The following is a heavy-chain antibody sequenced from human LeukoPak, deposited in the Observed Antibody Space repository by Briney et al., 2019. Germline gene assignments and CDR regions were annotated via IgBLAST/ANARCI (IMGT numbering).Heavy chain of an antibody. Sequence: ASVKVSCKASGYTFTGYYMHWVRQAPGQGLEWMGRINPNSGGTNYAQKFLGRVTMTRDTSISTAYMELSRLRSDDTAVYYCARGPRGIFGVVIRYYFDYWGQGTLVTVSS. CDR2: INPNSGGT. D-gene: IGHD3-3*01. J-gene: IGHJ4*02. CDR3: ARGPRGIFGVVIRYYFDY. V-gene: IGHV1-2*06. CDR1: GYTFTGYY.